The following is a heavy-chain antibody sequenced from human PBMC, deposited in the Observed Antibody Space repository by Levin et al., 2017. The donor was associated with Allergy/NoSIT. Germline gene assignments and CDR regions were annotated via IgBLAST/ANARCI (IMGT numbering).Heavy chain of an antibody. CDR3: ARDGLFDGGTDY. D-gene: IGHD3-9*01. Sequence: GGSLRLSCAASGFTFSDYYMNWIRQAPGKGLEWISYISTSGSMIYYADSVKGRFTISRDNAKNSLYLQMISLKAEDTAVYYCARDGLFDGGTDYWGQGTLVTVSS. J-gene: IGHJ4*02. V-gene: IGHV3-11*01. CDR1: GFTFSDYY. CDR2: ISTSGSMI.